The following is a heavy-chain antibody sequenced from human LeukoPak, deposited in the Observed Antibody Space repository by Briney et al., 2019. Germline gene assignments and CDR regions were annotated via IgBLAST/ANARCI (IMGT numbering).Heavy chain of an antibody. V-gene: IGHV7-4-1*02. J-gene: IGHJ6*02. CDR1: GYTFTSHA. Sequence: ASVKVSCKASGYTFTSHAMNWVRQAPGQGLEWMGWINTNTGNPTYAQGFTGRFVFSLDTSVSTAYLQISSLKAEDTAVYYCANLLFWSGYSTYYYGMDVWGQGTTVTVSS. CDR2: INTNTGNP. CDR3: ANLLFWSGYSTYYYGMDV. D-gene: IGHD3-3*01.